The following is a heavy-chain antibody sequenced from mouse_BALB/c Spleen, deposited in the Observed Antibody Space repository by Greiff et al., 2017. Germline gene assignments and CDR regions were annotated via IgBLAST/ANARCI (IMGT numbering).Heavy chain of an antibody. CDR3: ARNSYGSSSLDY. CDR1: GYSFTSYW. V-gene: IGHV1-74*01. D-gene: IGHD1-1*01. CDR2: IHPSDSET. Sequence: QVQLQQPGAELVRPGASVSLSCKASGYSFTSYWMHWVHQRPGQGLEWIGMIHPSDSETRLNQKFKDKATLTVDKSSSTSYMQLSSPTSEDSAVYYCARNSYGSSSLDYWGPGTTLTVSS. J-gene: IGHJ2*01.